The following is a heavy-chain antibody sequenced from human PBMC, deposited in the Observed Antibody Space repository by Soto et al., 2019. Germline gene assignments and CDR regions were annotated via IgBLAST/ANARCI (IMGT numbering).Heavy chain of an antibody. CDR2: VNSGIGNT. CDR3: ATSGGYYFPFDY. V-gene: IGHV1-3*01. CDR1: GYTYTSYA. J-gene: IGHJ4*02. Sequence: GASVKVSCKVSGYTYTSYAIHWVRQAPGQGLEWMGWVNSGIGNTKYSQRFQGRLTISRDTLELSSLRSEDTAVYYCATSGGYYFPFDYWGQGTLVTVSS. D-gene: IGHD3-22*01.